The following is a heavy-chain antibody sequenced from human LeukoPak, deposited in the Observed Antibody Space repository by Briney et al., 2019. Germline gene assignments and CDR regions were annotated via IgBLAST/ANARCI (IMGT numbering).Heavy chain of an antibody. CDR3: ARESDYYALGSPVFDP. CDR1: GYTFTDYD. D-gene: IGHD3-10*01. CDR2: INPNSGGT. J-gene: IGHJ5*02. V-gene: IGHV1-2*02. Sequence: ASVKVSCKDSGYTFTDYDIHWVRQAPGQGLDWMGWINPNSGGTNYAQKFQGRATMTWDTSISTAYMELSRLRSDDTAVYYCARESDYYALGSPVFDPWGQGTLVTVSS.